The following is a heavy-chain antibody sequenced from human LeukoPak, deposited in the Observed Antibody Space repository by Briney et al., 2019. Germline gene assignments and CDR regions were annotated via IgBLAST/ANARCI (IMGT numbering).Heavy chain of an antibody. CDR2: ISAYNGNT. V-gene: IGHV1-18*01. CDR3: ASYYGSGSSDY. Sequence: GASVKVSCKASGYTFTSYGISWLRQAPGQGLEWMGWISAYNGNTNYAQELQGRVTMTTDTSTSTAYMELRSLRSDDTAVYCCASYYGSGSSDYWGQGTLVTVSS. D-gene: IGHD3-10*01. CDR1: GYTFTSYG. J-gene: IGHJ4*02.